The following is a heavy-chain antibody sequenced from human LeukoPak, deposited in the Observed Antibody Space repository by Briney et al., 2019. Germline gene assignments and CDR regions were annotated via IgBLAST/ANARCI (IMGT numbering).Heavy chain of an antibody. V-gene: IGHV1-2*02. D-gene: IGHD6-13*01. Sequence: ASVKVSCKASGYTFTDYYIHWVRQAPGQGLEWMGWINPNSGGTNYAQKFQGRVTMTRDTSISTAYMELSRLRSDDTAVYYCARPLLRYSSIWYAFDFWGQGTLVTVSS. J-gene: IGHJ4*02. CDR2: INPNSGGT. CDR3: ARPLLRYSSIWYAFDF. CDR1: GYTFTDYY.